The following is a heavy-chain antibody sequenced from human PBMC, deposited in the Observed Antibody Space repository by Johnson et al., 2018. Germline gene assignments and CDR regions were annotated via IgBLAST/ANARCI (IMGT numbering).Heavy chain of an antibody. D-gene: IGHD3-10*01. V-gene: IGHV3-30-3*01. CDR2: ISYDGSNK. Sequence: VQLGETGGGVVQPGRSLRLSCAASGFTFSSYAMHWVRQAPGTGLEWVAVISYDGSNKYYADSVKGRFTISRANSKNTLYLQMKSLRAEDTAVYYCARDYRRITMVRGAEYFQHWGQGTLVTVSS. J-gene: IGHJ1*01. CDR3: ARDYRRITMVRGAEYFQH. CDR1: GFTFSSYA.